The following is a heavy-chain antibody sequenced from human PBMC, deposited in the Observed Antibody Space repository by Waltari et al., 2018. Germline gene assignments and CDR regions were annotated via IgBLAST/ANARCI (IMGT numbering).Heavy chain of an antibody. Sequence: QVQLHQWGARQLKPSEPLSLTGAVSGESFLGYFWSWLRQSPGKGLEWLGSIHYSGSTNYNPTLESRLSLSVDTTKKRFSLSLTSVTAADAALYFCARYGEVPASYFFDYWGQGTLVTVSS. CDR3: ARYGEVPASYFFDY. V-gene: IGHV4-34*01. CDR2: IHYSGST. J-gene: IGHJ4*01. CDR1: GESFLGYF. D-gene: IGHD2-21*01.